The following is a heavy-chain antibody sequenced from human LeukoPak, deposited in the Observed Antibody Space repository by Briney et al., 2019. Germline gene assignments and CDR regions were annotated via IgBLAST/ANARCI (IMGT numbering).Heavy chain of an antibody. V-gene: IGHV4-34*01. CDR2: SNDRGHT. J-gene: IGHJ4*02. Sequence: SETLSLTRAVYGGSFSGYHWNWIRQSPGKGLEWIGESNDRGHTNYNPSLETRVTVSVDTSKKQFSLRLSSVTAADTAVYYCARDPTTVVTTPYYFDFWGQGTLVTVSS. CDR3: ARDPTTVVTTPYYFDF. D-gene: IGHD4-23*01. CDR1: GGSFSGYH.